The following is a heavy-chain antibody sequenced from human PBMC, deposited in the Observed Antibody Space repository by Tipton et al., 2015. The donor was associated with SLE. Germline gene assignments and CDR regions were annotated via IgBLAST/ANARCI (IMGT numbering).Heavy chain of an antibody. CDR3: ARGITIFGVVPTRAFDI. Sequence: LRLSCTVSGGSISSYYWSWIRQPPGKGLEWIGYIYYSGSTNYNPSLKSRVTISVDTSKNQFSLKLSSVTAADTAVYYCARGITIFGVVPTRAFDIWGQGTMVTVSS. CDR2: IYYSGST. V-gene: IGHV4-59*01. J-gene: IGHJ3*02. D-gene: IGHD3-3*01. CDR1: GGSISSYY.